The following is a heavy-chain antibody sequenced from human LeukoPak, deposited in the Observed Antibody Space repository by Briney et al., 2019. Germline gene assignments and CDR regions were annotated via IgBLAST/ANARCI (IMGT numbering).Heavy chain of an antibody. V-gene: IGHV4-34*01. J-gene: IGHJ4*02. CDR1: GGSFSGYY. Sequence: SETLSLTCAVYGGSFSGYYRSWIRQPPGKGLEWIGEINHSGSTNYNPSLKSRVTISVDTSKNQFSLKLSSVTAADTAVYYCAGLWFGELPVDYWGQGTLVTVSS. D-gene: IGHD3-10*01. CDR2: INHSGST. CDR3: AGLWFGELPVDY.